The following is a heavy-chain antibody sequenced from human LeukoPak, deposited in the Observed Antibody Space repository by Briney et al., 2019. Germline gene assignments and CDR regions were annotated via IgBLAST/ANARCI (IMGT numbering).Heavy chain of an antibody. V-gene: IGHV3-48*02. D-gene: IGHD5-12*01. CDR2: ISSGSTTI. Sequence: GGSLRLSCAASGFTFSTYTMTWVRQAPGKGLEWVSYISSGSTTIYYADSVKGRFTISRDNAKNSLYLQMNSLRDEDTAVYYCARDGWLQIPFDYWGQGILVTVSS. J-gene: IGHJ4*02. CDR3: ARDGWLQIPFDY. CDR1: GFTFSTYT.